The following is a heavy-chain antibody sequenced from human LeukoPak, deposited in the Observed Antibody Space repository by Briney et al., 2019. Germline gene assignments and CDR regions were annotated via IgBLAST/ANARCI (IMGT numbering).Heavy chain of an antibody. CDR2: ISSSSSSI. D-gene: IGHD6-19*01. CDR3: ARVVSQWLDHHDAFDI. Sequence: PSETLSLTCTVSGGSISSSSYYWGWVRQAPGKGLEWVSYISSSSSSIFYADSVKGRFTISRDNAKNSLYLQMNSLRAEDTAVYYCARVVSQWLDHHDAFDIWGQGTMVTVSS. CDR1: GGSISSSSYY. J-gene: IGHJ3*02. V-gene: IGHV3-48*04.